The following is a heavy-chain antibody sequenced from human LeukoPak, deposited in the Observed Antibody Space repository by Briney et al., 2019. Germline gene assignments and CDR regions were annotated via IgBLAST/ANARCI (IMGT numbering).Heavy chain of an antibody. CDR1: GFTFSGHG. V-gene: IGHV3-33*01. Sequence: GRSLTLSCAASGFTFSGHGTHWVRQAPGKGLEWLAVIWYDGSKKYYADSVKGRFTISRDNSENTLYLQMNSLRAEDTAVYFCARYTTGWFLDYWGQGTLVTVSS. J-gene: IGHJ4*02. CDR2: IWYDGSKK. D-gene: IGHD6-19*01. CDR3: ARYTTGWFLDY.